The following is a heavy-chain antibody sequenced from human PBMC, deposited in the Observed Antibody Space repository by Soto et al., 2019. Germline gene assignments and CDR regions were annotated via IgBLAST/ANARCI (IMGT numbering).Heavy chain of an antibody. J-gene: IGHJ4*02. CDR3: AKGVSGSLSSSFDY. Sequence: EVQLLESGGGLVQPGGSLRLSCAASGFTFSSYAMSWVRQAPGKGLEWVSTISGSGGTTYYADAVKGRFTISRDNSKNTMYLQMNGLRAEDTAIYSCAKGVSGSLSSSFDYWGQGTLVTVSS. V-gene: IGHV3-23*01. CDR1: GFTFSSYA. D-gene: IGHD6-13*01. CDR2: ISGSGGTT.